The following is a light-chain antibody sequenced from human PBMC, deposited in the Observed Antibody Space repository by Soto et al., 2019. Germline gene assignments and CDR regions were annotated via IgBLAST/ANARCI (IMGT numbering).Light chain of an antibody. J-gene: IGKJ1*01. CDR1: QTIFYSSNRKDY. Sequence: DIVMTQSPDSLAVSLGERATINCRSSQTIFYSSNRKDYLAWYQQKPGQPPRVLIYWASTRESGVPDRFSGSGSGSDFTLTISNLQAEDEAVYYCQQYSSSPWTFGQGTKVEIK. CDR2: WAS. CDR3: QQYSSSPWT. V-gene: IGKV4-1*01.